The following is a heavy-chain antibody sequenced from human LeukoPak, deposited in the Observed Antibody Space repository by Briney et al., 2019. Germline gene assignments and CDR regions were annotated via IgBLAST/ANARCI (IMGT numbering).Heavy chain of an antibody. J-gene: IGHJ4*02. CDR1: GYTFTSYD. D-gene: IGHD3-22*01. CDR3: ARGGRLSTYYYDSSLY. CDR2: MNPNSGNT. Sequence: GASVKVSCKASGYTFTSYDINWVRQATGQGLEWMGWMNPNSGNTGYAQKFQGRVTMTRNTSISTAYMELSSLRSEDTAVYYCARGGRLSTYYYDSSLYWGQGTLVTVSS. V-gene: IGHV1-8*01.